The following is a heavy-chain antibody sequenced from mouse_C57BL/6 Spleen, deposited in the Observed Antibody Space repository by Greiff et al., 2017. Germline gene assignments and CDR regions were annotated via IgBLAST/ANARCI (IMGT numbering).Heavy chain of an antibody. CDR2: IHPSDSDT. CDR3: AILYDYEGRWFAY. Sequence: VKLQQPGAELVKPGASVKVSCKASGYTFTSYWMHWVKQRPGQGLEWIGRIHPSDSDTNYNQKFKGKATLTVDKSSSTAYMQLSSLTSEDSAVYYCAILYDYEGRWFAYWGQGTLVTVSA. J-gene: IGHJ3*01. CDR1: GYTFTSYW. V-gene: IGHV1-74*01. D-gene: IGHD2-4*01.